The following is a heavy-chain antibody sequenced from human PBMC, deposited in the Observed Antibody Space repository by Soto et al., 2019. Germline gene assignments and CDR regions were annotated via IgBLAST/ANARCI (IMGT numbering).Heavy chain of an antibody. V-gene: IGHV2-5*02. J-gene: IGHJ4*02. CDR3: AHRRRYYDSSGYYYLDY. CDR2: IYWDDDN. Sequence: QITFKESGPSLVKPTQTLTLTCTFSGFSLSTSGVGVGWIRQPPGKALEWLALIYWDDDNRYSPSLKSRLTITKDTSKNQVVLTMTNMDPVETATYYCAHRRRYYDSSGYYYLDYWGQGTMVTVSS. CDR1: GFSLSTSGVG. D-gene: IGHD3-22*01.